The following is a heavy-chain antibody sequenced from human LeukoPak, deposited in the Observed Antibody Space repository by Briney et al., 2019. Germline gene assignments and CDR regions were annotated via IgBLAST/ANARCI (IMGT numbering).Heavy chain of an antibody. CDR3: ARERRYCSGDNCYSGLDY. CDR1: GFTVSSNY. Sequence: GGSLRLSCAVSGFTVSSNYMSWVRQAPGKGLEWVSLIHSGGTTDYADSVKDRFSISRDYSKNSVNLQINSLRAEDTAVYYCARERRYCSGDNCYSGLDYWGQGTQVTVSS. D-gene: IGHD2-15*01. V-gene: IGHV3-53*01. J-gene: IGHJ4*02. CDR2: IHSGGTT.